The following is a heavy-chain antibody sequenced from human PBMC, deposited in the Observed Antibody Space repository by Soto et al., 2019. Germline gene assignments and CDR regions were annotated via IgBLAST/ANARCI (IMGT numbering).Heavy chain of an antibody. D-gene: IGHD3-10*01. CDR1: GFTFSSYA. CDR2: ISGSGGSI. CDR3: AKVHGSGNYHNFPDY. Sequence: PGGSLRLSCAASGFTFSSYAISWVRQAPGKGLEWVSLISGSGGSIYYADSVKGRFTISRDNSKNTLYLQMNSLRAEDTAVYYCAKVHGSGNYHNFPDYWGQGTLLTVYS. J-gene: IGHJ4*02. V-gene: IGHV3-23*01.